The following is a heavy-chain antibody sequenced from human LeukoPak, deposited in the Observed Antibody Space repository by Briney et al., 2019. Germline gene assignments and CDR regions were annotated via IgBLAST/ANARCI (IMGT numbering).Heavy chain of an antibody. D-gene: IGHD5-24*01. J-gene: IGHJ1*01. V-gene: IGHV3-23*01. Sequence: GGSLRLSCAASGFTFSSYAMSWVRQAPGKGLEWVSAISGSGGSTYYADSVKGRFTISRDNSKNTLYLQMNSLRAEDTAVYYCAKDPRVGSRVATPCHWGQGPWSPSPQ. CDR2: ISGSGGST. CDR3: AKDPRVGSRVATPCH. CDR1: GFTFSSYA.